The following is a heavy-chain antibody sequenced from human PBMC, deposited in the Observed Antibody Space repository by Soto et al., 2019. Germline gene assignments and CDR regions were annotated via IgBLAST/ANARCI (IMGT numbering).Heavy chain of an antibody. D-gene: IGHD5-18*01. CDR3: ARGTSWLGVEYYGMDV. J-gene: IGHJ6*04. Sequence: GESLKISCKGSGYSFTSYWIGWVRQMAGKGLEWMGIIYPGDSDTRYSPPFQGQVTISADKSISTAYLQWSSLKASDTAMYYCARGTSWLGVEYYGMDVWGKVTKVTV. CDR2: IYPGDSDT. V-gene: IGHV5-51*01. CDR1: GYSFTSYW.